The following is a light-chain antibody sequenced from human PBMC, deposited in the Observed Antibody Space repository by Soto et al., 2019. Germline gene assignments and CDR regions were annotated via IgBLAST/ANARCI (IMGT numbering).Light chain of an antibody. V-gene: IGLV1-40*01. Sequence: QSVLTQPPSVSGAPGQRVTISCTGSSSNIGAGYDVHWYQQLPGTAPKLLIYGNNNRPSGVSDRFSGSKSGTSASLAITGLQAEDEADYYCQSYDSSHVVFGGGTKLTVL. CDR3: QSYDSSHVV. J-gene: IGLJ2*01. CDR1: SSNIGAGYD. CDR2: GNN.